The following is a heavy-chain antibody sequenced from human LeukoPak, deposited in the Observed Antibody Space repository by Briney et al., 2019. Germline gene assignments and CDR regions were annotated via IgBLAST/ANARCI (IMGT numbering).Heavy chain of an antibody. CDR1: GFTFSSYG. CDR2: ISYDGSNK. D-gene: IGHD3-9*01. J-gene: IGHJ6*02. Sequence: PGGSLRLSCAASGFTFSSYGMHWVRQAPGKGLEWVAVISYDGSNKYYADSVKGRFTISRDNSKNTLYLQMNSLRAEDTAVYYCAKDLVVLRYFEPTSYYYYYGMDVWGQGTTVTVSS. V-gene: IGHV3-30*18. CDR3: AKDLVVLRYFEPTSYYYYYGMDV.